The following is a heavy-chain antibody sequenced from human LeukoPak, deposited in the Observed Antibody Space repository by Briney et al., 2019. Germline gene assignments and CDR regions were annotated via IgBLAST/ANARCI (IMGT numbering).Heavy chain of an antibody. D-gene: IGHD6-13*01. CDR1: GFTFSSSA. J-gene: IGHJ4*02. V-gene: IGHV3-23*01. CDR3: ARDDADLGSSWYGSAF. CDR2: ISNNGGYT. Sequence: PGGSLRLSCAASGFTFSSSAMSWVRQAPGKGLEWVSAISNNGGYTYYADSVQGRFTISRDNSKSTLCLQMNSLRAEDTAVYYCARDDADLGSSWYGSAFWGQGTLVTVSS.